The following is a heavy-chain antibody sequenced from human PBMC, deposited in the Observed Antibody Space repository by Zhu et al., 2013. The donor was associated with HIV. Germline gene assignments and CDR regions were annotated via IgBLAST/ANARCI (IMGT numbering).Heavy chain of an antibody. D-gene: IGHD2-15*01. J-gene: IGHJ5*02. CDR2: IIPIFGTA. Sequence: VQLVQSGAEVKKPGSSVKVSCKASGGTFSSYAISWVRQAPGQGLEWMGGIIPIFGTANYAQKFQGRVTITADESTSTAYMELSSLRSEDTAVYYCARDGPRAPYCSGGSCYDANWFDPWGQGTLGHRLL. CDR3: ARDGPRAPYCSGGSCYDANWFDP. V-gene: IGHV1-69*01. CDR1: GGTFSSYA.